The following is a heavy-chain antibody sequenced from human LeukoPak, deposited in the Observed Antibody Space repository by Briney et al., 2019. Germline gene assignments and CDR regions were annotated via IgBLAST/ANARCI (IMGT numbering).Heavy chain of an antibody. CDR2: INPSGGST. D-gene: IGHD5-18*01. V-gene: IGHV1-46*01. CDR1: GYTFTSYY. Sequence: ASVKVSCKASGYTFTSYYMHWVRQAPGQGHEWMGIINPSGGSTSYAQKFKGRVTMTRDTSTSTVYMELSSLRSEDTAVYYCAREIGDSTAMDHPDYWGQGTLVTVSS. J-gene: IGHJ4*02. CDR3: AREIGDSTAMDHPDY.